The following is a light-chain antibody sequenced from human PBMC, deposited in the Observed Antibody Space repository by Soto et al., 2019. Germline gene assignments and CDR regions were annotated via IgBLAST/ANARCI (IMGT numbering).Light chain of an antibody. Sequence: DIQMTQSPSSLSASVGDRVTITCRASQSISSYLNWYQQTLGEAPKLLIYAASRLQIGVPSRFSGSGSGTDFTLTISSLQPEDFVSYYCQQSYSMPLAFGGGTKVDIK. CDR2: AAS. CDR3: QQSYSMPLA. CDR1: QSISSY. J-gene: IGKJ4*01. V-gene: IGKV1-39*01.